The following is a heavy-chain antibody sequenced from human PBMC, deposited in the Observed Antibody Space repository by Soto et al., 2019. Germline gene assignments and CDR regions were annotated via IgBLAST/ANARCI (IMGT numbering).Heavy chain of an antibody. V-gene: IGHV1-69*13. CDR2: IIPIFGTA. Sequence: SVKVSCKASGGTFSSYAISWVRQAPGQGLEWMGGIIPIFGTANYAQKFQGRVTITADESTSTAYMELSSLRSEDTAVYYCARVWSYCGGDCYSESYYYYYGMDVWGQGTTVTVSS. CDR3: ARVWSYCGGDCYSESYYYYYGMDV. D-gene: IGHD2-21*02. J-gene: IGHJ6*02. CDR1: GGTFSSYA.